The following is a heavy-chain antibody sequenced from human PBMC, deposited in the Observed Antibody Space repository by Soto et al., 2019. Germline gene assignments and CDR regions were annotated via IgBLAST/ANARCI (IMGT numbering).Heavy chain of an antibody. D-gene: IGHD5-12*01. CDR3: ARETPSEMATINPFFDY. Sequence: SETLSLTCTVSGGSVSSGSYYWSWIRQPPGKVLEWIGYIYYSGSTNYNPSLKSRVTISVDTSKNQFSLKLSSVTAADTAVYYCARETPSEMATINPFFDYWGQGTLVTVSS. CDR2: IYYSGST. J-gene: IGHJ4*02. V-gene: IGHV4-61*01. CDR1: GGSVSSGSYY.